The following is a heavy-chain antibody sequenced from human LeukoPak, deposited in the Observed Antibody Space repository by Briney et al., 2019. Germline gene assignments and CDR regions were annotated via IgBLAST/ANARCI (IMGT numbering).Heavy chain of an antibody. Sequence: SVKVSCKASGGAFSSYAISWVRQAPGQGLEWMGGIIPIFGTANYAQKFQGRVTITTDESTSTAYMELSSLRSEDTAVYYCARAAIVVVPAAVTGGDWFDPWGQGTLVTVSS. J-gene: IGHJ5*02. CDR3: ARAAIVVVPAAVTGGDWFDP. D-gene: IGHD2-2*01. CDR2: IIPIFGTA. V-gene: IGHV1-69*05. CDR1: GGAFSSYA.